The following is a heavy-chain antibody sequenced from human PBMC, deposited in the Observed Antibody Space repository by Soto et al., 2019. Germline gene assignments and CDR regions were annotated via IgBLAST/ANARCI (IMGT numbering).Heavy chain of an antibody. D-gene: IGHD3-10*01. Sequence: SETLSLTCTVSGGSISSSSYYWGWIRQPPGKGLEWIGSIYYSGSTYYNPSLKSRVTISVDTSKNQFSLKLSSVTAADTAVYYCARHLYGSGSYYPPYYYYYYMDVWGKGTTVTVSS. CDR1: GGSISSSSYY. J-gene: IGHJ6*03. V-gene: IGHV4-39*01. CDR2: IYYSGST. CDR3: ARHLYGSGSYYPPYYYYYYMDV.